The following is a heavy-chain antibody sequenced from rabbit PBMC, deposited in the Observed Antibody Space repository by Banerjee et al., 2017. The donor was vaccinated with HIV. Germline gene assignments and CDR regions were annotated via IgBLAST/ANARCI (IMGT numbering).Heavy chain of an antibody. CDR1: GFSLSSYY. CDR2: IHAGKGRT. CDR3: ARAYVGSSGYYNL. Sequence: QLKETGGGLVQPGGSLTLSCKASGFSLSSYYMRWVRQAPGKGLEWIGTIHAGKGRTYYASWVNGRFTISSDNAQNTLYLQLNSLTVADTATYFCARAYVGSSGYYNLWGPGTLVTVS. J-gene: IGHJ4*01. V-gene: IGHV1S7*01. D-gene: IGHD1-1*01.